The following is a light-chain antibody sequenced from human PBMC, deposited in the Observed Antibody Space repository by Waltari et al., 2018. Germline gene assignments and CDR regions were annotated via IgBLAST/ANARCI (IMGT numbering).Light chain of an antibody. CDR2: GAS. CDR3: QHCMRWPVT. V-gene: IGKV3-20*01. CDR1: ESVSRA. Sequence: EIVLTQSPGALSLPLGKTATVACRASESVSRALAWYQQKPGQAPRLLIYGASTRATGIPDRFSGSGSGTDFSLTISRLEPDDFAVYYCQHCMRWPVTFGQGTTVEI. J-gene: IGKJ1*01.